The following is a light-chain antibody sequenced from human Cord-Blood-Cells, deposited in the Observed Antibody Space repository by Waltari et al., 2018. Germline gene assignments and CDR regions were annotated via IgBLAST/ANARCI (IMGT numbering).Light chain of an antibody. CDR3: SSYTSSSTLEV. Sequence: QSALTQPASVSGSPGQSITISCTGTSSDVGGYNYVSWYQQHPGTAPKLMIYDVSNRPSGVSNRFSGSKSGNTASLTISGLQAEDEADYYCSSYTSSSTLEVFGGGTKLIVL. CDR2: DVS. J-gene: IGLJ3*02. V-gene: IGLV2-14*03. CDR1: SSDVGGYNY.